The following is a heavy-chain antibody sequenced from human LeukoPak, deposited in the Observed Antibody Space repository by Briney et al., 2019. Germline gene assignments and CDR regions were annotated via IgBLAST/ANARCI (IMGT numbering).Heavy chain of an antibody. J-gene: IGHJ4*02. Sequence: GESLKISCKGSGYTFPSYWIGWVRQMPGKGLEWMGIIYPGDSDTTYSPSFQGHVTISADNSISTAYLQWNSLRASDTAMNYCARGHDYSNYWGQGTLVTVSS. CDR1: GYTFPSYW. V-gene: IGHV5-51*01. D-gene: IGHD4-11*01. CDR3: ARGHDYSNY. CDR2: IYPGDSDT.